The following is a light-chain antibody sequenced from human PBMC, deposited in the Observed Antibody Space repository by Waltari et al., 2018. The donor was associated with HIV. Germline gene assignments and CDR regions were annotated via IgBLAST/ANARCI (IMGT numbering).Light chain of an antibody. J-gene: IGLJ1*01. V-gene: IGLV2-11*01. CDR3: CSYAGSYTFYV. CDR1: SSDVGGYNY. CDR2: DVS. Sequence: QSALTQPRSVSGSPGQSVTISCTGTSSDVGGYNYVSWYQQHTGKAPKLMIDDVSKRPSGVPDRFSGSKSGNTASLTISGLQAVDEADYYCCSYAGSYTFYVFGTGTKVTVL.